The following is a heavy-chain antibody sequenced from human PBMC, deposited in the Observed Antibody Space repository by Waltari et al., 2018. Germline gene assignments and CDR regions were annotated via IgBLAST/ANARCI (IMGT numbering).Heavy chain of an antibody. V-gene: IGHV1-69*01. CDR1: GGTFSSYA. Sequence: QVQLVQSGAEVKKPGSSVKVSCKASGGTFSSYAISWVRQAPGQGLEWMGGIIPIFGTANYAQKFQGRVTITADESTSTAYMELSSLRSEDTAVYYCARDGSERYVWGSYREYYFDYWGQGTLVTVSS. CDR2: IIPIFGTA. CDR3: ARDGSERYVWGSYREYYFDY. D-gene: IGHD3-16*02. J-gene: IGHJ4*02.